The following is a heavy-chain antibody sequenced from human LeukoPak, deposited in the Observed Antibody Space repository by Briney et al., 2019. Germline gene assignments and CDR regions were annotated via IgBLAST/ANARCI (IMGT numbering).Heavy chain of an antibody. J-gene: IGHJ4*02. CDR2: TNHSGST. CDR3: ARHGHDILTGYSYYFDY. V-gene: IGHV4-34*01. D-gene: IGHD3-9*01. CDR1: GGSFSGYY. Sequence: SETLSLTCAVYGGSFSGYYWSWIRQPPGKGLEWIGETNHSGSTNYNPSLKSRVTISVDTSKNQFSLKLSSVTAADTAVYYCARHGHDILTGYSYYFDYWGQGTLVTVSS.